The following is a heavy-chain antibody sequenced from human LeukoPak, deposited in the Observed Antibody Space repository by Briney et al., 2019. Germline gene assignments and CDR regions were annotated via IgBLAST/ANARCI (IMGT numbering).Heavy chain of an antibody. D-gene: IGHD3-22*01. V-gene: IGHV4-30-4*01. CDR2: IHYTGST. CDR1: GGSISSGDYF. Sequence: SQTLSLTCNVSGGSISSGDYFWNWIRQPPGKGLEWLGYIHYTGSTYYNPSLQSRVTISVDKSKNLFSLKLTSVTAADTAVYYCARAYDSSGYYSYFDYWGQGTLVTVSS. CDR3: ARAYDSSGYYSYFDY. J-gene: IGHJ4*02.